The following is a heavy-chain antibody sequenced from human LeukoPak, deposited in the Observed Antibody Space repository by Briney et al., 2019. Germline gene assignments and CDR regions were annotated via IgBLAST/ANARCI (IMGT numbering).Heavy chain of an antibody. Sequence: GASVKVSCKASGGTFSSYVINWVRQAPGQGLEWMGGIIPNFGTANYAQKFQGRVTITADKSTSTAYMELSSLRSEDTAVYYCAREKVMVLGGTDAFDIWGQGTMAIVSS. V-gene: IGHV1-69*06. J-gene: IGHJ3*02. CDR1: GGTFSSYV. CDR3: AREKVMVLGGTDAFDI. CDR2: IIPNFGTA. D-gene: IGHD2-8*01.